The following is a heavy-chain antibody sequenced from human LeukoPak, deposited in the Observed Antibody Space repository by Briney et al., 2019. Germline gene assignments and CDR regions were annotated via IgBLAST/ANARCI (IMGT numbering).Heavy chain of an antibody. D-gene: IGHD2-15*01. Sequence: PSETLSLTCTVSGDSISSSSYYWGWIRQPPGKGLEWIGSFSDSGSTYYNPSLKSRVTISVDTSKNQFSLKLSSVTAADTAVYYCARDRTVVVVVAATQAHWFDPWGQGTLVTVSS. CDR2: FSDSGST. J-gene: IGHJ5*02. CDR1: GDSISSSSYY. V-gene: IGHV4-39*07. CDR3: ARDRTVVVVVAATQAHWFDP.